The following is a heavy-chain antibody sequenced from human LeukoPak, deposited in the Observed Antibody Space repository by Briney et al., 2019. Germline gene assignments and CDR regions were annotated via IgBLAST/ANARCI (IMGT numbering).Heavy chain of an antibody. J-gene: IGHJ4*02. CDR2: ISSNGGST. D-gene: IGHD3-9*01. Sequence: GGSLRLSCSASGFTFSSYAMHWVRQAPGKGLEYVSAISSNGGSTYYADSVKGRFIISRDNSKNTLYLQMSSLRAEDTAVYYCVRQREDILTGYSYFDYWGQGTLVTVSS. CDR1: GFTFSSYA. CDR3: VRQREDILTGYSYFDY. V-gene: IGHV3-64D*09.